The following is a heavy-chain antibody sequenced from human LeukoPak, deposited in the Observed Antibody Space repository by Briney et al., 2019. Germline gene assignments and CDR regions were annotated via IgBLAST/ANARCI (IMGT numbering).Heavy chain of an antibody. CDR3: AKSSQNYYEMLTGFDY. CDR1: GFTFSSYN. Sequence: PGGSLRLSCAASGFTFSSYNMNWVRQAPGKGLEWVSGISGSGDTTHYADPVKGRLTISRDNSKNTLYLQMNSLRAEDTAVYYCAKSSQNYYEMLTGFDYWGQGTLVTVSS. CDR2: ISGSGDTT. J-gene: IGHJ4*02. D-gene: IGHD3-9*01. V-gene: IGHV3-23*01.